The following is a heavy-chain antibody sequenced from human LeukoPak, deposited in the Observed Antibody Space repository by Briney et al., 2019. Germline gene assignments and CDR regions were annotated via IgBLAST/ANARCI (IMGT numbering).Heavy chain of an antibody. V-gene: IGHV3-23*01. J-gene: IGHJ4*02. Sequence: GGPLRPSCAASGFTLSSYAMSWVRQAPGKGLEWVSAISVSGNTYHADSVKGRFTISRDSSKNTLYLQMNRLRAEDAAVYYCAKAPVTTCSGAYCYPFDYWGQGTLVTVSS. CDR3: AKAPVTTCSGAYCYPFDY. CDR1: GFTLSSYA. CDR2: ISVSGNT. D-gene: IGHD2-21*01.